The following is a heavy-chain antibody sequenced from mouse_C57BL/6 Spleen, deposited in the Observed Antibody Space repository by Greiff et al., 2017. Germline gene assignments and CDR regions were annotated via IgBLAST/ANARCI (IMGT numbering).Heavy chain of an antibody. V-gene: IGHV1-7*01. Sequence: QVQLQQSGAELAKPGASVKLSCKASGYTFTSYWMHWVKQRPGQGLEWIGYINPSSGYTKYNQKFKDKATLTADKSSSTAYMQLSSLTYEDCAVYDRARYDGYYYYAMDDWGQGTSVTVSS. CDR2: INPSSGYT. CDR3: ARYDGYYYYAMDD. J-gene: IGHJ4*01. CDR1: GYTFTSYW. D-gene: IGHD2-3*01.